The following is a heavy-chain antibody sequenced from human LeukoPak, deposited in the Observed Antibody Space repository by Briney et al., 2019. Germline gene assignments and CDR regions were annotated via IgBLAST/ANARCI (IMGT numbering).Heavy chain of an antibody. CDR2: ISSSSSYI. J-gene: IGHJ6*03. D-gene: IGHD6-19*01. Sequence: GGSLRLSCAASGFTFSSYSMNWVRQAPGKGLEWVSSISSSSSYIYYADSVKGRFTISRDNAKNSLYLQMNSLRAEDTAVYYCARDGAVAGTYYYCYYYMDVWGKGTTVTVSS. V-gene: IGHV3-21*01. CDR1: GFTFSSYS. CDR3: ARDGAVAGTYYYCYYYMDV.